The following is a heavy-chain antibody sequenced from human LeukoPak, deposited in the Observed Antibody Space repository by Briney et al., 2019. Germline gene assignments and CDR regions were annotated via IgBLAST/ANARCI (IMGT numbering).Heavy chain of an antibody. J-gene: IGHJ6*04. CDR1: GGTFSSYT. Sequence: SVKVSCKASGGTFSSYTISWVRQAPGQGLEWMGGIIPLFGTPDYAQKFQDRLTTTADKSTSTAYMELSSLRSEDTAVYYCASATLRCSGGSCYEMDVWGKGTTVTVSS. D-gene: IGHD2-15*01. CDR3: ASATLRCSGGSCYEMDV. CDR2: IIPLFGTP. V-gene: IGHV1-69*06.